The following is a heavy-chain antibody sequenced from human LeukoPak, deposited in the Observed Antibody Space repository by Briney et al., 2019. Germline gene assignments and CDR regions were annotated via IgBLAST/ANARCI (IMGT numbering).Heavy chain of an antibody. CDR1: GYSFTDYW. V-gene: IGHV5-51*01. Sequence: EESLKISCKGSGYSFTDYWIGWVRQMPGKGLEWMGIIYPGDSDTTYSPSFQGQVTISADKSITTAYLHWSSLKASDTAIYYCARQSMPHYFGSGIFNKGHFDSWGQGTLVTVSS. CDR3: ARQSMPHYFGSGIFNKGHFDS. CDR2: IYPGDSDT. D-gene: IGHD3-10*01. J-gene: IGHJ5*01.